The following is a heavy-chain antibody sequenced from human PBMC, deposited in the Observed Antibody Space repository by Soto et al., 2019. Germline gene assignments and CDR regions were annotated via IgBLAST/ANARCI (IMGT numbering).Heavy chain of an antibody. D-gene: IGHD3-22*01. J-gene: IGHJ4*02. Sequence: ASVKVSCKASGGTFSSYTISWVRQAPGQGLEWMGWISAYNGNTNYAQKLQGRVTMTTDTSTSTAYMELRSLRSDDTAVYYCARGGQNGYYDSRAMVDYWGQGTLVTVSS. V-gene: IGHV1-18*01. CDR3: ARGGQNGYYDSRAMVDY. CDR2: ISAYNGNT. CDR1: GGTFSSYT.